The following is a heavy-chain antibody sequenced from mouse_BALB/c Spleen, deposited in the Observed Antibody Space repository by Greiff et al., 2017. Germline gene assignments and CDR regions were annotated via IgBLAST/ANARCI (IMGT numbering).Heavy chain of an antibody. CDR2: IYPGDGDT. J-gene: IGHJ2*01. D-gene: IGHD2-1*01. Sequence: VKLLESGAELVRPGSSVKISCKASGYAFSSYWMNWVKQRPGQGLEWIGQIYPGDGDTNYNGKFKGKATLTADKSSSTAYMQLSSLTSEDSAVYFCADGNSPFAYWGQGTTLTVSS. V-gene: IGHV1-80*01. CDR3: ADGNSPFAY. CDR1: GYAFSSYW.